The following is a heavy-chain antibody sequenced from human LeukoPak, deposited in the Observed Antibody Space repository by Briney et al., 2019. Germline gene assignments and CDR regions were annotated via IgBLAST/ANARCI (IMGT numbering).Heavy chain of an antibody. CDR2: INPNRGGT. CDR3: AITTTIAAAGLDY. J-gene: IGHJ4*02. Sequence: ASVKVSCKASGYTFTGHYLHWVRQAPGQGLEWMGWINPNRGGTKYAQKFQGRVTVTRDTPISTAYMELSRLSSDDTAVYYCAITTTIAAAGLDYWGQGTLVTVSS. V-gene: IGHV1-2*02. D-gene: IGHD6-13*01. CDR1: GYTFTGHY.